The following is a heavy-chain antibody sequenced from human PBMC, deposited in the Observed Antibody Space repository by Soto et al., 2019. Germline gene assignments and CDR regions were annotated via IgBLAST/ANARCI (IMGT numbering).Heavy chain of an antibody. Sequence: QVQLQESGPGLVKPSETLSLTCTVSGGSISSYYWSWIRQPPGKGLEWIGYIYYSGSTNYNPSLTSRPRISVDPSKNQLSLKRSYVTAADTAVYYCAREIGSWSGSYWGVGDAFDIWGQGTMVTVSS. CDR1: GGSISSYY. CDR2: IYYSGST. J-gene: IGHJ3*02. CDR3: AREIGSWSGSYWGVGDAFDI. D-gene: IGHD1-26*01. V-gene: IGHV4-59*01.